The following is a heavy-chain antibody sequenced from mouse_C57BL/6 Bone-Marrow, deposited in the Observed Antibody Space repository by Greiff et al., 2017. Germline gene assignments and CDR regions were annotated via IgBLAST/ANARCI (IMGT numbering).Heavy chain of an antibody. J-gene: IGHJ3*01. CDR3: TTRLTTGDAY. Sequence: VQLKESGAELVRPGASVKLSCTASGFNIKDDYMHWVKQRPEQGLEWIGWIDPENGDTEYASKFQGKATITADTSSNTAYLQLSSLTSEDTAVYYCTTRLTTGDAYWGQGTLVTVSA. CDR2: IDPENGDT. CDR1: GFNIKDDY. D-gene: IGHD1-1*01. V-gene: IGHV14-4*01.